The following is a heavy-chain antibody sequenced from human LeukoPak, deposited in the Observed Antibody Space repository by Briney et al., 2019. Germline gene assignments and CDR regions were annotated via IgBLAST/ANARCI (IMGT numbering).Heavy chain of an antibody. CDR1: GGSISSSSYY. CDR3: ARRVELRFLEWYNWFDP. J-gene: IGHJ5*02. V-gene: IGHV4-39*01. Sequence: KTSETLSLTCTVSGGSISSSSYYWGWIRQPPGKGLEWIGSIYYSGSTYYNPSLKSRVTISVDTSKNQFSLKLSSVTAADTAVYYCARRVELRFLEWYNWFDPWGQGTLVTVSS. D-gene: IGHD3-3*01. CDR2: IYYSGST.